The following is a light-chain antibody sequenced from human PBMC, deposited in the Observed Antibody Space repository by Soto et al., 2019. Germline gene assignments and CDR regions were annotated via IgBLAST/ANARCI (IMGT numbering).Light chain of an antibody. Sequence: QAVVTQPPSVSGAPGQRVTISCTGSSSNIGAGYDVHWYQQFPGRAPKLLMYSNNNRPSGVPDRFSGSKSGTSASLDITGLQADDEADYYCQSFDTRLNSVVFGGGTKLTVL. CDR1: SSNIGAGYD. CDR3: QSFDTRLNSVV. V-gene: IGLV1-40*01. J-gene: IGLJ2*01. CDR2: SNN.